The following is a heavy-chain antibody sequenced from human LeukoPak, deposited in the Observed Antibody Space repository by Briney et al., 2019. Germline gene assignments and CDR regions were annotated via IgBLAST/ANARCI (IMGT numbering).Heavy chain of an antibody. D-gene: IGHD6-6*01. Sequence: TGGSLRLSCAASGFTFSSYAMHWVRQAPGKGLEWVAVISYDGSNKYYADSVKGRFTISRDNSKNTLYLQMNSLRAEDTAVYYCARDRIAARPVSEVFGYWGQGTLVTVSS. CDR1: GFTFSSYA. CDR2: ISYDGSNK. V-gene: IGHV3-30*04. CDR3: ARDRIAARPVSEVFGY. J-gene: IGHJ4*02.